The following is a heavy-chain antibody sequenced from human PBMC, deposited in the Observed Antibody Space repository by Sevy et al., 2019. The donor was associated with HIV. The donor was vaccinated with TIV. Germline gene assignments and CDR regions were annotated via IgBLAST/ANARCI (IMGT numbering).Heavy chain of an antibody. V-gene: IGHV3-30*04. CDR3: ARDPRTTVTIRGYFDY. D-gene: IGHD4-17*01. CDR1: GFTFGSNA. CDR2: ISHDGRNK. J-gene: IGHJ4*02. Sequence: GGSLRLSCAAPGFTFGSNAMHWVRQAPGKGLVWVAVISHDGRNKYYADSVRGRFTISRDNSKNTLFLQMNSLRADDTAVYYCARDPRTTVTIRGYFDYWGQGTLVTVSS.